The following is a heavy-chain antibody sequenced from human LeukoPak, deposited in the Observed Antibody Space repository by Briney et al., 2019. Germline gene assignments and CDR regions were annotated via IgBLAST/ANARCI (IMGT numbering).Heavy chain of an antibody. CDR1: GLTFDDYA. J-gene: IGHJ4*02. V-gene: IGHV3-9*01. CDR2: ISWNSGSI. Sequence: PGGSLRLSCAASGLTFDDYAMHWVRQAPGKGLEWVSGISWNSGSIGYADSVKGRFTISRDNAKNSLYLQMNSLRAEDTALYYCAKDLYSSSWYGDYFDYWGQGTLVTVSS. D-gene: IGHD6-13*01. CDR3: AKDLYSSSWYGDYFDY.